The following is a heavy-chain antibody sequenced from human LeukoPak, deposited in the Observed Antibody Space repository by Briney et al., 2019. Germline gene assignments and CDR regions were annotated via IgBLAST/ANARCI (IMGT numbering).Heavy chain of an antibody. CDR3: ARVGGTYYDFWSGFDY. D-gene: IGHD3-3*01. CDR2: ISYDGSNK. V-gene: IGHV3-30*04. Sequence: GGSLRLSCAASGFTFSSYAMHWVRQAPGKGLEWVAVISYDGSNKYYADSVKGRFTISRDNSKNTLYLQMNSLRAEDTAVYYCARVGGTYYDFWSGFDYWGQGTLVTVSS. CDR1: GFTFSSYA. J-gene: IGHJ4*02.